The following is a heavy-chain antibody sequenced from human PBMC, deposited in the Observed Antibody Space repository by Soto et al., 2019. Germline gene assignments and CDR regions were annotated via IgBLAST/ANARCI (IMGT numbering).Heavy chain of an antibody. CDR3: ARARVYATGPLDF. V-gene: IGHV3-21*06. D-gene: IGHD6-13*01. J-gene: IGHJ4*02. CDR2: ISSSSDYI. Sequence: PGGSLRLSCAASGFTFTSYTMNWVRQAPGKGLEWVSSISSSSDYIYYADSMKGRVTISRDNAKNSLFLDMNSLTGEDTAVYYCARARVYATGPLDFWRQGTLVTVSS. CDR1: GFTFTSYT.